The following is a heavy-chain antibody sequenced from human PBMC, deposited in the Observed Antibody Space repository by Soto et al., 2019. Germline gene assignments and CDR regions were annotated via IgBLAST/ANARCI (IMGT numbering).Heavy chain of an antibody. CDR3: ARGSIVVPAAIARNWFDP. CDR2: ISSSSSYI. D-gene: IGHD2-2*01. Sequence: GGSLRLSCAASGFTFSSYSMNWVRQAPGKGLEWVSSISSSSSYIYYADSVKGRFTISRDNAKNSLYLQMNSLRAEDTAVYYCARGSIVVPAAIARNWFDPWGQGTLVTVSS. CDR1: GFTFSSYS. J-gene: IGHJ5*02. V-gene: IGHV3-21*01.